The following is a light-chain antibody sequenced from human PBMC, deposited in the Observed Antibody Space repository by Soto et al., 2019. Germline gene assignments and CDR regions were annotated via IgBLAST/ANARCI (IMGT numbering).Light chain of an antibody. CDR1: QGISSY. V-gene: IGKV1-9*01. CDR2: AAS. J-gene: IGKJ1*01. CDR3: QQLKTYPPT. Sequence: QVTQVPSSFSTPLTASVPVTCLASQGISSYLAWYQQKPGKAPKLLIYAASTLQSGVPSRFSGSGSATDFTLTISGLQPEDFATYYCQQLKTYPPTFGQGTKV.